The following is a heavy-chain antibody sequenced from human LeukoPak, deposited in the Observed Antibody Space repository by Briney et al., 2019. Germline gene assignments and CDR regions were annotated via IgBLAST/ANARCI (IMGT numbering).Heavy chain of an antibody. CDR1: GGSFSGYY. CDR2: INHSGST. J-gene: IGHJ6*02. V-gene: IGHV4-34*01. D-gene: IGHD2-21*01. Sequence: SETLSVTCAVYGGSFSGYYWSWIRQPPGKGLEWIGEINHSGSTNYNPSLKSRVTISVDTSKNQFSLKLSSVTAADTAVYYCASSYSGDVWGQGTTVTVSS. CDR3: ASSYSGDV.